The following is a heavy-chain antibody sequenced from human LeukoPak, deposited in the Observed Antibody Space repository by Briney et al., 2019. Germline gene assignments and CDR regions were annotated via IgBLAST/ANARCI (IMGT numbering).Heavy chain of an antibody. CDR2: VTSNGGST. Sequence: GGSLRLSCSASGFTFSRYAMHWVRQAPGKGLEYVSGVTSNGGSTYYADSVKGRFTISRDNSKNTLYLQMSTLRAEDTAVYYCVKSSGSSWYMFDYWGQGTLVTVPS. V-gene: IGHV3-64D*09. CDR3: VKSSGSSWYMFDY. J-gene: IGHJ4*02. CDR1: GFTFSRYA. D-gene: IGHD6-13*01.